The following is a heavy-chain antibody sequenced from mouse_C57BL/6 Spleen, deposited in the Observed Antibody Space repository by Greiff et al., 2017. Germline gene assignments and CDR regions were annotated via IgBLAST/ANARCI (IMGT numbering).Heavy chain of an antibody. Sequence: EVKVVESGGDLVKPGGSLKLSCAASGFTFSSYGMSWVRQTPDKRLEWVATISSGGSYTYYPDSVKGRFTISRDNAKNTLYLQMSSLKSEDTAMYYCARPDYDGGAWFAYWGQGTLVTVSA. V-gene: IGHV5-6*02. CDR1: GFTFSSYG. CDR3: ARPDYDGGAWFAY. CDR2: ISSGGSYT. D-gene: IGHD2-4*01. J-gene: IGHJ3*01.